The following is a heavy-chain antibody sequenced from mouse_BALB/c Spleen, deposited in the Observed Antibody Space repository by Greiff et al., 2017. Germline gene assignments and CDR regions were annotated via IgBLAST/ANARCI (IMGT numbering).Heavy chain of an antibody. CDR2: IYPGNVNT. D-gene: IGHD1-1*01. CDR3: ARGYGSGNYFDD. J-gene: IGHJ2*01. CDR1: GYTFTSYY. Sequence: QVQLQQSGPELVKPGASVRISCKASGYTFTSYYIHWVKQRPGQGLEWIGWIYPGNVNTKYNEKFKGKATLTADKSSSTAYMQLSSLTPEDSAVSVCARGYGSGNYFDDWGEGATLAVSS. V-gene: IGHV1S56*01.